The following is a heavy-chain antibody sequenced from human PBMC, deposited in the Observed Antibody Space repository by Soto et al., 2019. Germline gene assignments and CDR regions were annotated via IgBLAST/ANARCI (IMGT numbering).Heavy chain of an antibody. V-gene: IGHV3-53*01. Sequence: EVQVVESGGGLIQPGGSLRLSCAASGFTVSSNYMTWVRQAPGKGLEWVSILWSAGLTYYADSVKGRFTISRDNSKNTLYLQMTSLRAEDSAVYYCERELPPDLWGQGTLVTVSS. D-gene: IGHD2-15*01. CDR2: LWSAGLT. CDR1: GFTVSSNY. J-gene: IGHJ5*02. CDR3: ERELPPDL.